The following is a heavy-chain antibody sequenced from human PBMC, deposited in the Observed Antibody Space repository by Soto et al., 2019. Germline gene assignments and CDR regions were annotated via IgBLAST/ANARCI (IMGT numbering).Heavy chain of an antibody. Sequence: QLQLQESGSGLVKPSQTLSLTCAVSGGSISSGGYSWSWIRQPPGKGLEWIGYIYHSGSTSYSPSLKSRVTISVDRSKNQFSLKLSSVTAADTAVYSCTRGDYSRSFDPWGQGTLVTVSS. CDR1: GGSISSGGYS. CDR2: IYHSGST. D-gene: IGHD4-4*01. V-gene: IGHV4-30-2*01. CDR3: TRGDYSRSFDP. J-gene: IGHJ5*02.